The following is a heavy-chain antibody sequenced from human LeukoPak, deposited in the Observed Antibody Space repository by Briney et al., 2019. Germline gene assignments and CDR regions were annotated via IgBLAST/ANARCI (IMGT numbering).Heavy chain of an antibody. Sequence: GASVKVSCKASGYTFTGYYMHWVRQAPGQGLEWMGWINPNSGGTNYAQKFRGRVTMTRDTSISTAYMELSRLRSDDTAVYYCARSRYCSSTSCYYFDYWGQGTLVTVSS. V-gene: IGHV1-2*02. D-gene: IGHD2-2*01. CDR1: GYTFTGYY. CDR2: INPNSGGT. J-gene: IGHJ4*02. CDR3: ARSRYCSSTSCYYFDY.